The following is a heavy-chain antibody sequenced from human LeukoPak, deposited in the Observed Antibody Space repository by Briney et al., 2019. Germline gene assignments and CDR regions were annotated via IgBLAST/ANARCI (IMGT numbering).Heavy chain of an antibody. D-gene: IGHD5-18*01. CDR2: INPNSGGT. CDR1: GYTFTGYY. Sequence: ASVKVSCKASGYTFTGYYMHWVRQAPGQGLEWMGWINPNSGGTNYAQKFQGRVTMTRDTSISTAYMDLSSLRSEDTAVYYCARGYSYGYFYFDYWGQGTLVTVSS. V-gene: IGHV1-2*02. CDR3: ARGYSYGYFYFDY. J-gene: IGHJ4*02.